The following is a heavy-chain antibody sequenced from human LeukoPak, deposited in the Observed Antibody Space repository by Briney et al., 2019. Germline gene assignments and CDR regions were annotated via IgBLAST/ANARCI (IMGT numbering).Heavy chain of an antibody. Sequence: GGSLRLSCAASGFTFSSYAMSWVRQAPGKGLEWVSAISGSGGSTYYADSVKGRFTISRDNSKNTLYLQMNSLRAEDTAVYYCARGYYDILTGPEYFQHWGQGTLVTVSS. V-gene: IGHV3-23*01. CDR2: ISGSGGST. CDR3: ARGYYDILTGPEYFQH. J-gene: IGHJ1*01. D-gene: IGHD3-9*01. CDR1: GFTFSSYA.